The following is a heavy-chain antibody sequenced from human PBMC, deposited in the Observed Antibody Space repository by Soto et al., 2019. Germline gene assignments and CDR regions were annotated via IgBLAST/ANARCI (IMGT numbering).Heavy chain of an antibody. CDR3: ARIGGWYDINF. J-gene: IGHJ4*02. Sequence: SETLSLTCRVSGGSFSSGSFHWSWIRQPPGKGLQFIGSIFYNGTANYSPSLKNRVSISIDTSQSQFFLQLISVAAADTAVYYCARIGGWYDINFWGQGSLVTVSS. V-gene: IGHV4-61*01. D-gene: IGHD6-19*01. CDR2: IFYNGTA. CDR1: GGSFSSGSFH.